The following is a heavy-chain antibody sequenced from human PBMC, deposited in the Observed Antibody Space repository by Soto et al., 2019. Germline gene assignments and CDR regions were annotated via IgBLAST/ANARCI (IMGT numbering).Heavy chain of an antibody. D-gene: IGHD6-25*01. Sequence: EVQLVESGGGLVQPGGSLRLSCVASGFTVSSKYMSWVRQAPGKGLEWVSVLYSGGSTYYADSVRDRFTISRDNSRNTLYLQMSSVRVEDTAIYYCAVAPRCERLLDFDYWRRGTLVTLSS. J-gene: IGHJ4*02. CDR2: LYSGGST. V-gene: IGHV3-66*01. CDR1: GFTVSSKY. CDR3: AVAPRCERLLDFDY.